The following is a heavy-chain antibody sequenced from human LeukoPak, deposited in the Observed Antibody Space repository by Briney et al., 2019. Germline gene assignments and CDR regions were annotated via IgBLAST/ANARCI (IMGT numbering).Heavy chain of an antibody. J-gene: IGHJ6*04. Sequence: SETLSLTCSVSGGSISGYYWSWIRQPPGKGLEWIGYIYFNGSTNYNPSLRSRVTISEDTSRNQVSLELRSVTAADTAIYYCAREFPHLDVWGKGTTVTVSS. CDR2: IYFNGST. CDR3: AREFPHLDV. V-gene: IGHV4-59*01. CDR1: GGSISGYY.